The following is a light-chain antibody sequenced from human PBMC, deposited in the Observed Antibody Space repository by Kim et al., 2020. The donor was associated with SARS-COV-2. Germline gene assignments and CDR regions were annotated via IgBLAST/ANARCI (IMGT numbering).Light chain of an antibody. Sequence: EIVLTQSPGTLSLSPGERATLSCRTSQAISISYLAWFQQKPGQAPRLLIFGTSTRATGIPDRFSGSGSGTDFTLTITSLEPEDFAVYYCQQYDSSRRLTFGGGTKLEI. CDR1: QAISISY. J-gene: IGKJ4*01. CDR2: GTS. V-gene: IGKV3-20*01. CDR3: QQYDSSRRLT.